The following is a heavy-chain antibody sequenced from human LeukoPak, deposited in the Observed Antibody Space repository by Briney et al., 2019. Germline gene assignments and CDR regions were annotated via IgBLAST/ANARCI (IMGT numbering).Heavy chain of an antibody. Sequence: PGRSLRLSCAAYGFTFSSYAMHWVRQAPGKGLEWVEVISYDGSNKYYADSVKGRFTISRDNSKNTLYLQMNSLRAEDTAVYYCASVYGDYVWYFDYWGQRTLVTASS. CDR2: ISYDGSNK. CDR1: GFTFSSYA. V-gene: IGHV3-30*04. D-gene: IGHD4-17*01. J-gene: IGHJ4*02. CDR3: ASVYGDYVWYFDY.